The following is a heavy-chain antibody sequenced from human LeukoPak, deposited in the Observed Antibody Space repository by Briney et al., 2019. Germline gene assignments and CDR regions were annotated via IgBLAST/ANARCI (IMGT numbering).Heavy chain of an antibody. Sequence: GGSLRLSCAASGFTFSSYEMNWVRQAPGKGLEWVADINSSGTTIHYADSLKGRFTISRDNAKNSLYLQMNSLRAEDTAVYYCARVRDTAMVQYYYYMDVWGKGTTVTVSS. V-gene: IGHV3-48*03. CDR1: GFTFSSYE. D-gene: IGHD5-18*01. CDR2: INSSGTTI. J-gene: IGHJ6*03. CDR3: ARVRDTAMVQYYYYMDV.